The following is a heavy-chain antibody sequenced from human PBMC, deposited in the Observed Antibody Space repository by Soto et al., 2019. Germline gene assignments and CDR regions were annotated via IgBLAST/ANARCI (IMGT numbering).Heavy chain of an antibody. Sequence: KPSETLSLTCAVYGGSFSGYYLSWIRQPPGKGLEWIGEINHSGSTNYNPSLKSRVTISVDTSKNQFSLKLSSVTAADTAVYYCARGPYMVVRYYYGMDVWGQRTTVTVSS. CDR1: GGSFSGYY. J-gene: IGHJ6*02. CDR2: INHSGST. D-gene: IGHD2-21*01. V-gene: IGHV4-34*01. CDR3: ARGPYMVVRYYYGMDV.